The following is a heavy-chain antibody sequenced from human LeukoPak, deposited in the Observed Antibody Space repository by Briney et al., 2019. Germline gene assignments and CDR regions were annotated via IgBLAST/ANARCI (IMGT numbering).Heavy chain of an antibody. Sequence: GGSLRLSCAASEFTFSSYAMQWVRPAPGKGLEWVSGISASGGNTWYADSVKGRFTISRDNSKNTLYLQMNSLRAEDTAVYYCAKYVSARGPPYALAVWGQGTTVTVSS. V-gene: IGHV3-23*01. J-gene: IGHJ6*02. D-gene: IGHD2/OR15-2a*01. CDR3: AKYVSARGPPYALAV. CDR1: EFTFSSYA. CDR2: ISASGGNT.